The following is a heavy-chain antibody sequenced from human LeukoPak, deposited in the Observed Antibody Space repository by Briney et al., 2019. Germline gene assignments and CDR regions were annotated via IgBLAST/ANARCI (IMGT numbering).Heavy chain of an antibody. J-gene: IGHJ4*02. CDR1: GGSISSGSYY. V-gene: IGHV4-61*02. CDR2: ISTSGST. CDR3: ARWDYDRFDY. D-gene: IGHD3-22*01. Sequence: PSQTLSLTCTVSGGSISSGSYYWSWIRQPAGKGLEWIGRISTSGSTNYIPSLESRVTISVDTSKNQFSLKLSSVTAADTAVYSCARWDYDRFDYWGQGTLVTVSS.